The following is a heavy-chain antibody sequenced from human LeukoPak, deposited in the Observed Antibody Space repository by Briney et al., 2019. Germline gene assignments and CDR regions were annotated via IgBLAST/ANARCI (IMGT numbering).Heavy chain of an antibody. Sequence: PSETLSLTCTVSGASISSSDRYWGWIRQPPGKGLEWIGSIYYSGITYHNPSLKSRVTISVDTSKNQFSLKLSSVTAADTAVYYCARVVVDYYYYYMDVWGKGTTVTISS. J-gene: IGHJ6*03. CDR1: GASISSSDRY. CDR2: IYYSGIT. D-gene: IGHD2-15*01. V-gene: IGHV4-39*07. CDR3: ARVVVDYYYYYMDV.